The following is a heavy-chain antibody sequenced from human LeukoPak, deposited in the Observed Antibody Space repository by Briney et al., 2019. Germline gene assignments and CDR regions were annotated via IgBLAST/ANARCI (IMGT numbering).Heavy chain of an antibody. V-gene: IGHV3-30*02. CDR3: VKDFLHGPHIEPVGSVGPFDY. CDR2: IWYDGSHQ. J-gene: IGHJ4*02. Sequence: GGSLRLSCVASGLKFRNYGMHWVRQAPGKGLEWVTFIWYDGSHQYYIDSVKGRFTISRDNSKNTLYFQMNSLRAEDTAVYYCVKDFLHGPHIEPVGSVGPFDYWGQGTLVTVSS. CDR1: GLKFRNYG. D-gene: IGHD2-2*01.